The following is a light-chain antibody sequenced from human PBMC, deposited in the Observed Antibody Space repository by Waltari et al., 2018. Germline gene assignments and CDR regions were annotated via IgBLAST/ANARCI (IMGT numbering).Light chain of an antibody. Sequence: MTQSPSSLSASVGDRVSITCRASQTIRNFLNWYQQQPGKAPKLLIYAASSLAGGVPSRFSGSASGTDFTLTISSLQPEDFATYYCQQGYTTPRTFGQGTKVEIK. CDR2: AAS. V-gene: IGKV1-39*01. CDR3: QQGYTTPRT. J-gene: IGKJ1*01. CDR1: QTIRNF.